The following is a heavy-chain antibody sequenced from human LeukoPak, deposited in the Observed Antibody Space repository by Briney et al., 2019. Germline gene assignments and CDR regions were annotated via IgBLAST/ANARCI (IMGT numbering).Heavy chain of an antibody. CDR2: ISSSSSYI. D-gene: IGHD3-3*01. CDR3: ARLRDRQVLGN. Sequence: PGGSLRLSSAASGFTFSSYGMNWVRQAPGKGLEWVSSISSSSSYIYYADSVKGRFTISRDNAKNSLYLQMNNLRAEDTAVYYCARLRDRQVLGNWGQGTLVTVSS. V-gene: IGHV3-21*01. J-gene: IGHJ4*02. CDR1: GFTFSSYG.